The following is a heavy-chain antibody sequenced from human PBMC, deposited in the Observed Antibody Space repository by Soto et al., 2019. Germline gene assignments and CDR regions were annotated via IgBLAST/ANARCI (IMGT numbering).Heavy chain of an antibody. Sequence: EVQLVESGGGLVQPGGSLRLSCAASGLTFSSYWMSWVRQAPGKGLEWVANIKQDGSQKYYVDSVKGRFTISRDNAKNSLYLQMNSLRVEDTAVYYCASAYYYDSRGYSPGGYWGQGTLVTVSS. CDR3: ASAYYYDSRGYSPGGY. J-gene: IGHJ4*02. D-gene: IGHD3-22*01. CDR2: IKQDGSQK. CDR1: GLTFSSYW. V-gene: IGHV3-7*01.